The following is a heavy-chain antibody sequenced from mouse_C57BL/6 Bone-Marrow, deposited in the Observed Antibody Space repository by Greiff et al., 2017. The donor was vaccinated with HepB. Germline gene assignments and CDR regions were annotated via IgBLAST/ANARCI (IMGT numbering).Heavy chain of an antibody. V-gene: IGHV1-64*01. CDR1: GYTFTSYW. Sequence: QVQLQQPGAELVKPGASVKLSCKASGYTFTSYWIHWVKQRPGQGLEWIGMIHPNSGSTNYNEKFKSKATLTVDKSSSTAYMQLSSLTSEDSAVYYCERYPLCYYGSSYWGQGTTLTVSS. CDR2: IHPNSGST. J-gene: IGHJ2*01. CDR3: ERYPLCYYGSSY. D-gene: IGHD1-1*01.